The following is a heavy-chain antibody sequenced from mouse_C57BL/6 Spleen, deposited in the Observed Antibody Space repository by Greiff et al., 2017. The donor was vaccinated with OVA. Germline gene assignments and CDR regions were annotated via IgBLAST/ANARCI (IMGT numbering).Heavy chain of an antibody. V-gene: IGHV1-19*01. D-gene: IGHD3-3*01. CDR1: GYTFTDYY. CDR3: ASSARDAMDY. CDR2: INPYNGGT. J-gene: IGHJ4*01. Sequence: VQLQQSGPVLVKPGASVKMSCKASGYTFTDYYMNWVKQSHGKSLEWIGVINPYNGGTSYNQKFKGKATLTVDKSSSTADMELNSLTSEDSAVYYCASSARDAMDYWGQGTSVTVSS.